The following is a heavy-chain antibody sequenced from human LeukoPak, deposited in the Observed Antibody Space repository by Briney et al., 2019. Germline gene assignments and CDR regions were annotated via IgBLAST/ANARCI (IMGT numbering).Heavy chain of an antibody. CDR1: GFTFDDYA. D-gene: IGHD3-16*01. Sequence: PGRSLRLSCAASGFTFDDYAMHWVRQAPGKGLEWVSGISWNSGSIGYADSVKGRFTISRDNAKNSLYLQMNSLRAEDTALYYCAKDSAQDVGDDAFDIWGQGTMVTVSS. V-gene: IGHV3-9*01. J-gene: IGHJ3*02. CDR2: ISWNSGSI. CDR3: AKDSAQDVGDDAFDI.